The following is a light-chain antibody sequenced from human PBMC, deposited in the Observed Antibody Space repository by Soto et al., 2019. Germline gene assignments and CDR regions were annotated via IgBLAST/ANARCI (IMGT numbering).Light chain of an antibody. CDR3: QQYVVSPGT. J-gene: IGKJ1*01. CDR2: GAY. V-gene: IGKV3-20*01. Sequence: EIVLTQSPGTLSLSPGERASLSCRASESVMRNYLAWYQHKPGQSPRLLIYGAYSRATGIPDRFSGSGSGTDVTLTVSRLEPEDFAVYYCQQYVVSPGTFGQGTKLEIK. CDR1: ESVMRNY.